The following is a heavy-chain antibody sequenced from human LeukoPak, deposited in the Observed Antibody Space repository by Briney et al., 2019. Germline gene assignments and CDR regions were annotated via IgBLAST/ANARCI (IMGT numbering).Heavy chain of an antibody. J-gene: IGHJ4*02. CDR2: IRYDGSNK. D-gene: IGHD3-3*01. CDR1: GFTFSSYV. CDR3: AKRSSTMSGFFDF. V-gene: IGHV3-30*02. Sequence: GGSLRLSCAASGFTFSSYVMHWVRQAPGKGLEWVAFIRYDGSNKYYADSVKGRFTIPRDNSKNTLYLQMNSLRAEDTAIYYCAKRSSTMSGFFDFWGRGTLVTVSS.